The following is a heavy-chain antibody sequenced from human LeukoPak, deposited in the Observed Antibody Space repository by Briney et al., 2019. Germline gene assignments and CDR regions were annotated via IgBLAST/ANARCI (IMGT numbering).Heavy chain of an antibody. CDR1: GFTFSSYG. J-gene: IGHJ4*02. Sequence: GGSLRLSCAASGFTFSSYGMHWVRQAPGKGLEWVSYISFSSSTIYYADSVKGRFTISRDNAKNSLYLQMTSLRAEDTALYYCARDPTHESSGYPFDYWGQGTLVTVSS. CDR2: ISFSSSTI. D-gene: IGHD3-22*01. CDR3: ARDPTHESSGYPFDY. V-gene: IGHV3-48*01.